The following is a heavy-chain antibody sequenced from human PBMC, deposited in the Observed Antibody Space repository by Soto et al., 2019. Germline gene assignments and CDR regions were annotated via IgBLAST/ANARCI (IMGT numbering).Heavy chain of an antibody. V-gene: IGHV4-39*01. CDR1: GGSVYSNGHY. Sequence: SETLSLTCIVSGGSVYSNGHYWGWIRQPPGKGLEWIGSIDNNGVTNYNSSLKSRVTISRDTSKNQFSLRLTSVTAADTAVYYCGKILVGTTGHTDADSWGPGTLVTVSS. J-gene: IGHJ4*02. D-gene: IGHD1-26*01. CDR3: GKILVGTTGHTDADS. CDR2: IDNNGVT.